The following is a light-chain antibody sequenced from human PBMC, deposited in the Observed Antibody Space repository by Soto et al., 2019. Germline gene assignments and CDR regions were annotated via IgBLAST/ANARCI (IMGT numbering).Light chain of an antibody. V-gene: IGKV3-11*01. CDR3: QQRSNWPLYT. J-gene: IGKJ2*01. CDR1: QSVSSY. CDR2: DAS. Sequence: EIVLTQSPATLSLSPGEIATLSCRASQSVSSYLACYQQKPGQAPRLLIYDASNRATGIPARFSGSGSGTDFTLTISSIEPEDFAVYYCQQRSNWPLYTLGQGTKLEIK.